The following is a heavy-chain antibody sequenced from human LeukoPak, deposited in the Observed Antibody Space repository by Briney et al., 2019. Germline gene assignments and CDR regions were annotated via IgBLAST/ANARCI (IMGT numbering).Heavy chain of an antibody. Sequence: ASVKVSCKAFGGSFSSEAISWVRQAPGQGLEWMGRVNPNRGGTNYAQKFQGRVTMTRDTSISTVYMELNRMTSDDTAVYYCARDRGRLPGNYWGQGTLVTVSS. CDR2: VNPNRGGT. D-gene: IGHD3-10*01. CDR3: ARDRGRLPGNY. J-gene: IGHJ4*02. CDR1: GGSFSSEA. V-gene: IGHV1-2*06.